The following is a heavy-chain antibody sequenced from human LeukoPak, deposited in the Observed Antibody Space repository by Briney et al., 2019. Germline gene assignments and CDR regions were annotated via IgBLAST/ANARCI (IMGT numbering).Heavy chain of an antibody. J-gene: IGHJ5*01. CDR1: RFIFRGYD. V-gene: IGHV3-48*03. CDR2: ISSSGITM. D-gene: IGHD1-26*01. Sequence: PGGSLRLSCAASRFIFRGYDMNWVRQAPGKGLEWVSYISSSGITMYYADSVKGRFTISRDNSKNSLYLQMNSLRAEDTAIYYCARDMGSYSGSYYDSWGQGTLVTVSS. CDR3: ARDMGSYSGSYYDS.